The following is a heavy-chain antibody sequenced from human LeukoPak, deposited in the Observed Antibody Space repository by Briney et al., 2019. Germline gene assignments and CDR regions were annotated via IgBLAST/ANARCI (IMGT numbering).Heavy chain of an antibody. CDR2: INVDGSTT. CDR3: ARSSFDRSFDY. J-gene: IGHJ4*02. V-gene: IGHV3-74*01. CDR1: RFTFSSNW. D-gene: IGHD6-13*01. Sequence: AGGSLRLSCAASRFTFSSNWMHWVRQAPGKGLVWVSHINVDGSTTNYADSVKGRFTISRDNAKNTLYLQMNSLRAEDTAVYYCARSSFDRSFDYWGQGILVTVSS.